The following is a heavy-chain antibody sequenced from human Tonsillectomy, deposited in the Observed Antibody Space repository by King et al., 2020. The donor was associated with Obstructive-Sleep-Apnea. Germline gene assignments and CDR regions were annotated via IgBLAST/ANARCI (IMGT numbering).Heavy chain of an antibody. CDR2: ISSSGSTI. CDR1: GFTFSDYY. D-gene: IGHD4-17*01. Sequence: VQLVESGGGLVKPGGSLRLSCAASGFTFSDYYMSWIRQAPGKGLEWVSYISSSGSTIYYADSVKGRFTISRDNAKNSLYLHMNSLRAEDTAVNYCASLQSPMTTVTKHVWGQGTLVTVSS. V-gene: IGHV3-11*01. CDR3: ASLQSPMTTVTKHV. J-gene: IGHJ4*02.